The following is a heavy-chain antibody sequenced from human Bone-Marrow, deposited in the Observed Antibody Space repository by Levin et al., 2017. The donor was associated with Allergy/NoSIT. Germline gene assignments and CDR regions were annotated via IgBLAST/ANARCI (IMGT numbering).Heavy chain of an antibody. V-gene: IGHV3-21*06. Sequence: NWVRQAPGQGLEWVSSISGNSHYVYYADSVKGRFSLSLAHAKNSMFLHMNSLRVEDTAVYYCARSQGRSGWSYYYYGMDVWGRGTTLTVSS. J-gene: IGHJ6*02. D-gene: IGHD6-19*01. CDR2: ISGNSHYV. CDR3: ARSQGRSGWSYYYYGMDV.